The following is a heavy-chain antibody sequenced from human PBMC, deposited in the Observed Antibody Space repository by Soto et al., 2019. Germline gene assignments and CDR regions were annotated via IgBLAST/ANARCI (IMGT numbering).Heavy chain of an antibody. Sequence: PSETLSLTCTVSGGSISTYYWIWIRQPPGKGLEWIGYIYYSGSTNYNPSLKSRVTISVDTSKNQFSLKLSSVSAADTAVYYCARDGSRYDFWSGPYYFDYWGQGTLVTVSS. CDR3: ARDGSRYDFWSGPYYFDY. CDR2: IYYSGST. V-gene: IGHV4-59*01. J-gene: IGHJ4*02. CDR1: GGSISTYY. D-gene: IGHD3-3*01.